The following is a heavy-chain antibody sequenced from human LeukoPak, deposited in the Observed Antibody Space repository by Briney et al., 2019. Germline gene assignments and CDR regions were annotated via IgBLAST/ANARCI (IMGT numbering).Heavy chain of an antibody. CDR1: GGTFSSYA. D-gene: IGHD3-22*01. CDR3: ARERYYDSSGYSPDAFDI. J-gene: IGHJ3*02. Sequence: GSSVKVSCKASGGTFSSYAISWVRQAPGQGLEWMGGIIPIFGTANYAQKFQGRVTITADESTSTAYMELSSLRSEDTAVYYCARERYYDSSGYSPDAFDIWGQGTMVTVSS. V-gene: IGHV1-69*01. CDR2: IIPIFGTA.